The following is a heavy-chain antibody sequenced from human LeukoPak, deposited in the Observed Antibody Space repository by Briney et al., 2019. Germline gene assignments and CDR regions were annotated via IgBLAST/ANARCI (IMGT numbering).Heavy chain of an antibody. CDR1: GGSISSGDYY. V-gene: IGHV4-30-4*08. D-gene: IGHD3-22*01. Sequence: SETMSLTCTVSGGSISSGDYYWSWIRQPPGKGLEWIGYIYYSGSTYYNPSLKSRVTISVDTSKNQFSLKLSSVTAADTAVYYCARSQDCYDSSGQDYWGQGTLVTVSS. CDR2: IYYSGST. CDR3: ARSQDCYDSSGQDY. J-gene: IGHJ4*02.